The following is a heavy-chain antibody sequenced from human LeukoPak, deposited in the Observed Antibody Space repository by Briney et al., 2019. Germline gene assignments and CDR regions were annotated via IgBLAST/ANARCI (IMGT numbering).Heavy chain of an antibody. CDR1: GFTFSSYA. CDR2: ISYDGSNK. Sequence: GGSLRLSCAASGFTFSSYAMHWVRQAPGKGLEWVAVISYDGSNKYYADSVKGRFTISRDNSKNTLYLQMNSLRAEDTAVYYCAKTEYSSSLGDYWGQGTLVTVSS. J-gene: IGHJ4*02. CDR3: AKTEYSSSLGDY. D-gene: IGHD6-6*01. V-gene: IGHV3-30-3*02.